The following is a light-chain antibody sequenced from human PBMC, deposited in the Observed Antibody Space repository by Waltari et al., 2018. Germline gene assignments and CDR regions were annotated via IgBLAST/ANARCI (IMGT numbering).Light chain of an antibody. CDR3: CSYAGDRNLYV. V-gene: IGLV2-23*02. J-gene: IGLJ1*01. CDR2: EVN. CDR1: SRDVGSYNL. Sequence: QSALTQPASVSGSPGQSITFSCTGTSRDVGSYNLVSWFQQHPGKAPTLIIYEVNTRPSGVSPRCSGSKSGNTASLTISGLLAEDEADYYCCSYAGDRNLYVFGSGTKVTVL.